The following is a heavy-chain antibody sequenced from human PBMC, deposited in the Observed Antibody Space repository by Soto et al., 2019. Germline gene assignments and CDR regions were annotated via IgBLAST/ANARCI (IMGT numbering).Heavy chain of an antibody. D-gene: IGHD3-10*01. CDR1: GDTFTNFG. CDR2: IATYNTNK. CDR3: ARVLRGVVNWFDP. Sequence: ASVKVSCKTSGDTFTNFGPSWVRQAPGQGLEWMGWIATYNTNKNYAQKFQGRLTLTTDTSTSTAYMELKSLRYDDAAVYYCARVLRGVVNWFDPWGQGTPVT. J-gene: IGHJ5*02. V-gene: IGHV1-18*01.